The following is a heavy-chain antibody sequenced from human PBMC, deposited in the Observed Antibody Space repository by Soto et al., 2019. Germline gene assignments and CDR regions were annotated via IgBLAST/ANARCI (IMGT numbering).Heavy chain of an antibody. CDR3: ARPTRTYQSVFDF. D-gene: IGHD3-16*02. J-gene: IGHJ4*02. CDR2: IYPGDSAT. V-gene: IGHV5-51*01. CDR1: GYTFTNWW. Sequence: ESLKISCEASGYTFTNWWIGWVRQMPGKGLEWMAIIYPGDSATRYSPSFKGQVTISADKSSSTAYLQWNSLKASDTAMYFCARPTRTYQSVFDFWGQGTQVTVSS.